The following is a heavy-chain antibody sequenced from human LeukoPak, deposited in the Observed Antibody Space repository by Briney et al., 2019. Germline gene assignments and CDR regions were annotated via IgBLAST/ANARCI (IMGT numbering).Heavy chain of an antibody. CDR2: ISAYNGNT. D-gene: IGHD3-3*01. CDR1: GYTFTSYG. J-gene: IGHJ4*02. CDR3: ARMTYDFWSGYPSADYGY. Sequence: ASVKVSCKASGYTFTSYGISWVRQAPGQGLEWMGWISAYNGNTNYAQKLQGRVTMTTDTSTSTAYMELRSLRSDDTAVYYCARMTYDFWSGYPSADYGYWGQGTLVTVSS. V-gene: IGHV1-18*01.